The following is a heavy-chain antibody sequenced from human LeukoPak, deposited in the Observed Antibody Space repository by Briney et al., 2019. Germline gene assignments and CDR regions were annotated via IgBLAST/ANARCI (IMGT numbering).Heavy chain of an antibody. V-gene: IGHV3-21*01. D-gene: IGHD3-22*01. CDR2: ISSSSSYI. CDR3: AKDAHSYYDSSGYYWDY. Sequence: GGSLRLSCAASGFTFSSYSMNWVRQAPGKGLEWVSSISSSSSYIYYVDSVKGRFTISRDNSKNTLYLQMNSLRAEDTAVYYCAKDAHSYYDSSGYYWDYWGQGTLVTVSS. J-gene: IGHJ4*02. CDR1: GFTFSSYS.